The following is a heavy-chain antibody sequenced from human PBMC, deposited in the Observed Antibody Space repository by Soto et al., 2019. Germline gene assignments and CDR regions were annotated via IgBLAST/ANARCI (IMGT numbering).Heavy chain of an antibody. J-gene: IGHJ5*02. CDR3: VRTAREGAVAPHWFDR. CDR1: GASIRSTDYY. Sequence: SETLSLTCTVSGASIRSTDYYWSWIRQAPGKGLEWTGYVYYTGSTYYNPSLMSRLTISVDTSKNQFSLKLTSVTAAETTVYYRVRTAREGAVAPHWFDRWGQGTQVTVSS. V-gene: IGHV4-30-4*01. CDR2: VYYTGST. D-gene: IGHD2-21*02.